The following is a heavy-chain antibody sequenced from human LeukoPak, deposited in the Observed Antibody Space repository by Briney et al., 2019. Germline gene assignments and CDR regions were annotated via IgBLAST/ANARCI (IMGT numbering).Heavy chain of an antibody. CDR1: GGTFSSYA. Sequence: SVKVSCKASGGTFSSYAMSWVRQTPGQGLEWMGGIIPIFGTANYAQKFQGRVTITADESTSTAYMELSSLRSEDTAVYYCARDSISSGYPYYFHYWGQGTLVTVSS. CDR2: IIPIFGTA. J-gene: IGHJ4*02. D-gene: IGHD3-22*01. CDR3: ARDSISSGYPYYFHY. V-gene: IGHV1-69*01.